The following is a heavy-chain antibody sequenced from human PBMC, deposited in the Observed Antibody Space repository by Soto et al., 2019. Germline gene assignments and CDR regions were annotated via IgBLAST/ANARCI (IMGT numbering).Heavy chain of an antibody. CDR2: INAGNGNT. Sequence: QVQLVQSGAEVTKPGASVKASCKASGYTFTSYAMHWVRQAPGQRLEWMGWINAGNGNTKYSQKFQGRVTITRDTSASTAYMELSSLRSEDTAVYYWAMYSSSWYSYDPMDVWGQGTTVTVSS. D-gene: IGHD6-13*01. V-gene: IGHV1-3*01. CDR1: GYTFTSYA. CDR3: AMYSSSWYSYDPMDV. J-gene: IGHJ6*02.